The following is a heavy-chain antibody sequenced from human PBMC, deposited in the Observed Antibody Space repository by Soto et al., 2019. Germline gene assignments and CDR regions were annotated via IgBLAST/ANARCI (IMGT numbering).Heavy chain of an antibody. CDR1: GFTFSSYG. CDR3: ARTRSAWSDFHYYSLDV. D-gene: IGHD1-26*01. J-gene: IGHJ6*02. Sequence: GGSLRLSCAASGFTFSSYGVNWVRQAPGKGLAWVSYISSGGSTIYYAGSVKGRFTISRDNAKNSLYVQMNSLTGEDTAVYYCARTRSAWSDFHYYSLDVWGQGTTVTVSS. V-gene: IGHV3-48*03. CDR2: ISSGGSTI.